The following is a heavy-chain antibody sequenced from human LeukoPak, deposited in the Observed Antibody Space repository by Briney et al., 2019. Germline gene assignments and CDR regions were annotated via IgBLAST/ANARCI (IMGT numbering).Heavy chain of an antibody. CDR2: INHSGRT. CDR3: AEKTPGYSRL. V-gene: IGHV4-34*01. Sequence: SETLSLTCAVYGGSFSGYYWSWIRQPPGKGLEWIGEINHSGRTNYNPSLKSRVTISVDTSKNQFSLKLSSVTAADTAVYYCAEKTPGYSRLWGQGTLVTVSS. CDR1: GGSFSGYY. J-gene: IGHJ4*02. D-gene: IGHD6-13*01.